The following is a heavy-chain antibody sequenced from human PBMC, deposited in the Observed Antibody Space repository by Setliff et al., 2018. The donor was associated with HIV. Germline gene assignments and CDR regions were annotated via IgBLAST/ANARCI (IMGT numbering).Heavy chain of an antibody. J-gene: IGHJ6*02. CDR2: IYYSGST. D-gene: IGHD2-15*01. Sequence: SSETLSLTCTVSGGSISSGGYYWSWIRQHPGKGLEWIGYIYYSGSTYYNPSLKSRVTISVDTSKNQFSLKLSSVTAADTAVYYCARRGESTGSWFSSWYSYDMDVWGQGTTVTVSS. CDR3: ARRGESTGSWFSSWYSYDMDV. V-gene: IGHV4-31*03. CDR1: GGSISSGGYY.